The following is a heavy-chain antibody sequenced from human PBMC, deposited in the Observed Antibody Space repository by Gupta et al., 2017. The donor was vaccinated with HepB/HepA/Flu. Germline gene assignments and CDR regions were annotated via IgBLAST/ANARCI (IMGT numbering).Heavy chain of an antibody. CDR1: GFTFSNYE. D-gene: IGHD5-12*01. CDR2: ISRSSSTL. J-gene: IGHJ4*02. Sequence: EVQLVESGGGLVQPGGSLRLSCATSGFTFSNYEMNWVRQAPGKGLEWVSKISRSSSTLYYADSVQGRFTISRDNGKNSLYLQMNSLRAEGTAVYYCARDISGYFNYYFDSWGQGTLVTVSA. CDR3: ARDISGYFNYYFDS. V-gene: IGHV3-48*03.